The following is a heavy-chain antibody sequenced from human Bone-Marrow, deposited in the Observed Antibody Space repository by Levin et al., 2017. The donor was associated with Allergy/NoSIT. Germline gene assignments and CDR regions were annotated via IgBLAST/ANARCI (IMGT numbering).Heavy chain of an antibody. CDR1: GFIFDQHG. D-gene: IGHD3-22*01. CDR2: INWNGDSI. CDR3: ARVRKAGYYDSTGSSRVTLWYFDL. J-gene: IGHJ2*01. Sequence: PGGSLRLSCAASGFIFDQHGMSWVRQAPGKGLEWVSGINWNGDSIDYADSVKGRFPISRDNGRTSLYLQMNALRAAATALYSCARVRKAGYYDSTGSSRVTLWYFDLWGRGTLVTVSS. V-gene: IGHV3-20*04.